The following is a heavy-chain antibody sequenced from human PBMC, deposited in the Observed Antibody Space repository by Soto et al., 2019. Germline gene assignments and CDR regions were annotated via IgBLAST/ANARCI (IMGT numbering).Heavy chain of an antibody. D-gene: IGHD2-8*01. CDR2: VSGSGGST. Sequence: PGGSLRLSCAASGVTFSSYAMSWVRQAPGKGLEWVSAVSGSGGSTYYADSVKGRFTISRDKSKNTLYLQMNSLRAEDTAVYYYAKDISPLYLKKYNRFDPWGKGTLFPSPQ. V-gene: IGHV3-23*01. J-gene: IGHJ5*02. CDR3: AKDISPLYLKKYNRFDP. CDR1: GVTFSSYA.